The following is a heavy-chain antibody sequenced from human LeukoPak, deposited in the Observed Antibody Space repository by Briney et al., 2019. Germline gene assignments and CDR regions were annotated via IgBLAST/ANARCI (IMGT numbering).Heavy chain of an antibody. V-gene: IGHV3-53*01. CDR1: GFTVRSNY. CDR3: ARSPQDSSGYYSSYFDY. J-gene: IGHJ4*02. D-gene: IGHD3-22*01. Sequence: GGSLRLSCAASGFTVRSNYMSWVRQAPGKGLEWVSIIYSDGNTYYADSVKGRFTISRDNSKNTLCLQMNSLRAEDTAVYYCARSPQDSSGYYSSYFDYWGQGTLVTVSS. CDR2: IYSDGNT.